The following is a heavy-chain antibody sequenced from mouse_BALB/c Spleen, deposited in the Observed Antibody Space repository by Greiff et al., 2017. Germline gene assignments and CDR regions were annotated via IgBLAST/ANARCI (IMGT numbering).Heavy chain of an antibody. CDR1: GFSLTSYG. J-gene: IGHJ4*01. V-gene: IGHV2-9*02. Sequence: VQRVESGPGLVAPSQSLSITCTVSGFSLTSYGVHWVRQPPGKGLEWLGVIWAGGSTNYNSAIMSRLSISKDNSKSQVFFKMNSLQANDTAIYYCARDYYGNPYAMDYWGQGTSVTVSS. D-gene: IGHD2-1*01. CDR3: ARDYYGNPYAMDY. CDR2: IWAGGST.